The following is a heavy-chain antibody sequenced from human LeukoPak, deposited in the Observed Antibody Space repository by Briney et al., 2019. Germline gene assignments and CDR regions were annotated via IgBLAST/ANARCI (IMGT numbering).Heavy chain of an antibody. CDR1: GGSLSGYY. J-gene: IGHJ5*02. Sequence: SQTLSLTCAVYGGSLSGYYWSWIRQPPGKGLEWGGEIHHSGSTNYNPSLKRRVTISVDKSKNQFSLKRSSVAAADTAVYYCARGHIPGRLGIVGAGREGRANWFDPWGQGTLVTVSS. D-gene: IGHD1-26*01. CDR3: ARGHIPGRLGIVGAGREGRANWFDP. V-gene: IGHV4-34*01. CDR2: IHHSGST.